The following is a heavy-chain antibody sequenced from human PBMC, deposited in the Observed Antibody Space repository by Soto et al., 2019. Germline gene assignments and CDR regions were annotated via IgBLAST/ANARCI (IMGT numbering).Heavy chain of an antibody. CDR1: GGSFSGYY. V-gene: IGHV4-34*01. D-gene: IGHD3-10*01. J-gene: IGHJ4*02. CDR2: INHRGST. Sequence: QVQLQQWGAGLLKPSETLSLTCAVYGGSFSGYYWSWIRQPPGKGLEWIGEINHRGSTNYNPSLKSRVTISVDTSKNQFSLKLSSVTAADTAVYYCARERGFTMVRGVSNLFDYWGQGTLVTVS. CDR3: ARERGFTMVRGVSNLFDY.